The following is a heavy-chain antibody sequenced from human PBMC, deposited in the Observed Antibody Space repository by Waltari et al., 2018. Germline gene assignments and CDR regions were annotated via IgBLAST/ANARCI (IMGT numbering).Heavy chain of an antibody. CDR1: GFPVTTHG. D-gene: IGHD2-15*01. CDR2: IWYDGSNK. Sequence: QVQLVESGGGVVQSGRSLRLSCVGSGFPVTTHGVNWVRQAPGKGLEWVAVIWYDGSNKNYVDSVKGRFTISRDNSKNTMYLEMNRLRAEDTAVYFCARGDGGGGLGASDIWGQGTMVTVSS. CDR3: ARGDGGGGLGASDI. V-gene: IGHV3-33*01. J-gene: IGHJ3*02.